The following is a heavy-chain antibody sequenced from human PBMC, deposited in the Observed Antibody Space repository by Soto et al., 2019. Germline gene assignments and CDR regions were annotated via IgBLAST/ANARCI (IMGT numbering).Heavy chain of an antibody. CDR3: ARFSGGSYNTYYFYYGMDV. Sequence: ASVKVSSKASGYTFTSYGISWVGQAPGQGLDWMGWISAYNGNTKYAQDLQGRVTMTTDTSTSTAYMELRSLRSDDTAVYYCARFSGGSYNTYYFYYGMDVWGQGTTVTVSS. CDR2: ISAYNGNT. D-gene: IGHD2-15*01. V-gene: IGHV1-18*01. CDR1: GYTFTSYG. J-gene: IGHJ6*02.